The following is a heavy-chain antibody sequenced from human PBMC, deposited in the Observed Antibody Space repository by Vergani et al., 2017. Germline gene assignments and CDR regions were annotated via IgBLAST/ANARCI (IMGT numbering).Heavy chain of an antibody. CDR3: ARLSLYCSGGSCYKGGGGGDY. V-gene: IGHV5-51*03. D-gene: IGHD2-15*01. J-gene: IGHJ4*02. CDR2: IYPGDSDT. Sequence: EVQLVQSGAEVKTPGEPLKISCKGSGYSFTSYWIGWVRQMPGKGLEWMGIIYPGDSDTSYSPSFQGEVTISADKSNSTAYLQWSSLKASDTAMYYCARLSLYCSGGSCYKGGGGGDYWGQGTLVTVSS. CDR1: GYSFTSYW.